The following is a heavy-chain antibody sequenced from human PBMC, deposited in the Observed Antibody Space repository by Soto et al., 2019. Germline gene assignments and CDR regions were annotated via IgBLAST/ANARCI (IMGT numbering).Heavy chain of an antibody. CDR3: ARGPGASDYYFDY. D-gene: IGHD3-10*01. Sequence: SETLSLTCSVSGGSVSSYWWSWIRQPPGKGLEWIGYIYYTGSTNYSPSLKGRVTISLDASKSQFSLKLTSVTAADTAMYYCARGPGASDYYFDYWGPGTLVTVSS. J-gene: IGHJ4*02. V-gene: IGHV4-59*02. CDR2: IYYTGST. CDR1: GGSVSSYW.